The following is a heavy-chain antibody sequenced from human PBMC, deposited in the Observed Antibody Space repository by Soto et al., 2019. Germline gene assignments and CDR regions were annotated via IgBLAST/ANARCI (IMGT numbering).Heavy chain of an antibody. V-gene: IGHV5-51*01. CDR2: MYPGDSDT. CDR3: ARSGAANRRDYFDY. CDR1: GYSFSSYW. J-gene: IGHJ4*02. D-gene: IGHD2-15*01. Sequence: PGESLKISCKGSGYSFSSYWIGWVRQMPEKGLEWMGIMYPGDSDTRHSPSFQGQVTISADKSISTAYLQWSSLKASDTAMYYCARSGAANRRDYFDYWGQGTLVTVSS.